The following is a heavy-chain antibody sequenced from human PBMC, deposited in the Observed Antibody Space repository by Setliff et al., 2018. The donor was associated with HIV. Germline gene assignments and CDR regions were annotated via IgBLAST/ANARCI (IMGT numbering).Heavy chain of an antibody. Sequence: ASVKVSCKASGYTFGSYDINWVRQATGQGLEWMGWMNPNSGNTGCAQKFQGRVTMTRDTSISTAYMELNNLKFEDTAVYYCARARRDSYDRGRRNHYYIDVWGKGTAVTVSS. CDR1: GYTFGSYD. CDR3: ARARRDSYDRGRRNHYYIDV. CDR2: MNPNSGNT. V-gene: IGHV1-8*02. J-gene: IGHJ6*03. D-gene: IGHD3-22*01.